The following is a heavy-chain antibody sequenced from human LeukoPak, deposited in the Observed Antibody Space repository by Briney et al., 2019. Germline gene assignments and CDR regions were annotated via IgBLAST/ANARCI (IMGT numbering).Heavy chain of an antibody. V-gene: IGHV1-24*01. CDR3: ATATGGAYCSGGSCYLGAFDI. J-gene: IGHJ3*02. Sequence: ASVTVSCTVSGYTLTELSMHWVRQAPGKGLEWMGGFDPEDGETIYAQKFQGRVTMTEDTSTDTAYMELSSLRSEDTAVYYCATATGGAYCSGGSCYLGAFDIWGQGTMVTVSS. CDR1: GYTLTELS. CDR2: FDPEDGET. D-gene: IGHD2-15*01.